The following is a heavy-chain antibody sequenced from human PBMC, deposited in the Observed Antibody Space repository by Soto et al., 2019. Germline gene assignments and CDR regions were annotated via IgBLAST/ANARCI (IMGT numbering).Heavy chain of an antibody. D-gene: IGHD3-16*01. V-gene: IGHV5-51*01. CDR3: ARLLDAWGGPLYFDS. Sequence: GESLKISCQTSGYTCCSNWIGWVRQMPGKGLEWMGIIYPGDSETRYSPSFQGQVTISADRSFSTAYLKCTSLQASDTAMYYCARLLDAWGGPLYFDSWGQGTMVTVAS. J-gene: IGHJ4*02. CDR2: IYPGDSET. CDR1: GYTCCSNW.